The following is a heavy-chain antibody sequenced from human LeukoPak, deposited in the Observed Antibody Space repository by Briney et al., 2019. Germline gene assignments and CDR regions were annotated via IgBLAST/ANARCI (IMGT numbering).Heavy chain of an antibody. CDR1: GYTFTSYD. V-gene: IGHV1-8*01. J-gene: IGHJ4*02. Sequence: GASVKVSCKASGYTFTSYDIYWVRQATGPGLEWMGWMNPNSGNTGYAQKFQGRVTMTRNISISTAYMELSSLRSEDTAVYYCARGFRAVAGRTTYWGQGTLVTVSS. CDR3: ARGFRAVAGRTTY. CDR2: MNPNSGNT. D-gene: IGHD6-19*01.